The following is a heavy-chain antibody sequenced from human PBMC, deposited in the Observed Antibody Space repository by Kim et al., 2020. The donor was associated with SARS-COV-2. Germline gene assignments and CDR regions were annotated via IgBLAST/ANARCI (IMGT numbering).Heavy chain of an antibody. CDR2: IYYSGST. J-gene: IGHJ2*01. V-gene: IGHV4-59*01. Sequence: SETLSLTCTVSGGSISSYYWSWIRQPPGKGLEWIGYIYYSGSTNYNPSLKSRVTISVDTSKNQFSLKLSSVTAADTAASYCARDHREWSQNTANWYFDL. CDR3: ARDHREWSQNTANWYFDL. CDR1: GGSISSYY. D-gene: IGHD3-3*01.